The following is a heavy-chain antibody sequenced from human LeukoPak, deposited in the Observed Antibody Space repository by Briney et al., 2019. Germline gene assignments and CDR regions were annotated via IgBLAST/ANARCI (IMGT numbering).Heavy chain of an antibody. CDR3: ARPAVAGTYHYGMDV. CDR1: GYSFTSYW. D-gene: IGHD6-19*01. CDR2: TYPGDSDT. J-gene: IGHJ6*02. V-gene: IGHV5-51*01. Sequence: GESLKISCEGSGYSFTSYWIAWVRQMPGKGLEWMGITYPGDSDTTYSPSFQGQVTISADKSTSTAYLQWSSLKASDAATYYCARPAVAGTYHYGMDVWGQGTTVTVSS.